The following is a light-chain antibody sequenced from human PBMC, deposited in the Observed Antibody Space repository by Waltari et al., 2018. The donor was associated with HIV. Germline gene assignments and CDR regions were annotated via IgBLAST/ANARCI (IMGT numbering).Light chain of an antibody. CDR3: QQYNNWPPIT. CDR2: GAS. J-gene: IGKJ5*01. CDR1: QSIRGD. V-gene: IGKV3-15*01. Sequence: EIVLTQSPAILSGSPGERVTLSCRASQSIRGDLAWYQHKPGQSPRLLIYGASTRATGIPDRFSGSGSGTEFTLTITSLQSEDFAVYYCQQYNNWPPITFGQGTRLEIK.